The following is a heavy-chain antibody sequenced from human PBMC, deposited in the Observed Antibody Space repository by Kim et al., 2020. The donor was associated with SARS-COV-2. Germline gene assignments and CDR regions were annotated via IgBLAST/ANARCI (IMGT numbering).Heavy chain of an antibody. CDR3: ARVLVETYYYDSSGFLFDY. V-gene: IGHV4-30-4*01. CDR2: IYYSGST. D-gene: IGHD3-22*01. CDR1: GGSISSGDYY. Sequence: SETLSLTCTVSGGSISSGDYYWSWIRQPPGKGLEWIGYIYYSGSTYYNPSLKSRVTISVDTSKNQFSLKLSSVTAADTAVYYCARVLVETYYYDSSGFLFDYGGQGTLVTVSS. J-gene: IGHJ4*02.